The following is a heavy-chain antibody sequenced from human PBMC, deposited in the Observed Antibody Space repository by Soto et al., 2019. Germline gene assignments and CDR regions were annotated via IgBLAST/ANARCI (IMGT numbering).Heavy chain of an antibody. J-gene: IGHJ1*01. CDR3: SRVDNCNLTNYFHD. D-gene: IGHD1-1*01. Sequence: EVQLVESGGGLVQPGGSLRLSCAASGFTFNDYNMNWVRQTPGKGLEWVARSRDNTKSTSAEYAEGVKGRFTITRDETKNSLYLQMESLETDNKAVYYCSRVDNCNLTNYFHDWGQGTLVTVSS. CDR2: SRDNTKSTSA. V-gene: IGHV3-72*01. CDR1: GFTFNDYN.